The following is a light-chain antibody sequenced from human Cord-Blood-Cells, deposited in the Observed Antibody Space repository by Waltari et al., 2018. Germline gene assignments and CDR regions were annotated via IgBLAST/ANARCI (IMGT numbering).Light chain of an antibody. Sequence: QSALTQPPSASGSPGQSVTISCTGTSSDVGGYNYVSWYQQYPGKAPKLMIYEVSKRPSGVPDRFSGSKSGNTASLTVSGLQAEDEADYYGSSYAGSNNLVFGGGTKLTVL. J-gene: IGLJ2*01. CDR1: SSDVGGYNY. CDR3: SSYAGSNNLV. CDR2: EVS. V-gene: IGLV2-8*01.